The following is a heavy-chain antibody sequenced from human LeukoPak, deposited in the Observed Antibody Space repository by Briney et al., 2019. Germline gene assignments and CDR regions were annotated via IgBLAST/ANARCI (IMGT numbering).Heavy chain of an antibody. CDR2: INWDGSST. V-gene: IGHV3-20*04. Sequence: PGGSLRLSCAASGFTFDYYGLTWVRQAPEKGLEWVSGINWDGSSTDYSDSVKGRFTISRDNAKNSLYLQMDSLRVEDTAFYYCARDRYYDNSGFLDEWGQGTQVTVSS. CDR3: ARDRYYDNSGFLDE. J-gene: IGHJ4*02. D-gene: IGHD3-22*01. CDR1: GFTFDYYG.